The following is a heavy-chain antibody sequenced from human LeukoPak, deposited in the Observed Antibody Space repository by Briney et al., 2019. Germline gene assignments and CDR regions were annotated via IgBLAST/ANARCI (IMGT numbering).Heavy chain of an antibody. Sequence: ASVKVSCKASGYTFTSYGISWVRPAPGQGLEWMGWINAYNGNTNYAQKLQGRVTMTTDTSTSTAYMELRSLRADDTAVYYCAREGRFLGWLPLETYYYGMDVWGQGTTVTVSS. D-gene: IGHD3-3*01. V-gene: IGHV1-18*01. J-gene: IGHJ6*02. CDR3: AREGRFLGWLPLETYYYGMDV. CDR2: INAYNGNT. CDR1: GYTFTSYG.